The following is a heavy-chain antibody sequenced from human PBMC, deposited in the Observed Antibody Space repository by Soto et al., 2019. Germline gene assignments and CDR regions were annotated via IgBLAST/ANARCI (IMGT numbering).Heavy chain of an antibody. D-gene: IGHD3-22*01. Sequence: GESLKISCKGSGFTFSNYWIGWVRQMPGKGLEWVGIIYPADSDTTYSPSFQGQVTISADKSISTAYLQWSSLKASDTAMYYCATSVSTGLYNAFDYWGQGTLVTVSS. V-gene: IGHV5-51*01. CDR3: ATSVSTGLYNAFDY. J-gene: IGHJ4*02. CDR1: GFTFSNYW. CDR2: IYPADSDT.